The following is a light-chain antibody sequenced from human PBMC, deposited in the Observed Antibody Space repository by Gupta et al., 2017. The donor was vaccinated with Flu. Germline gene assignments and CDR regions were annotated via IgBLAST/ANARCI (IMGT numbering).Light chain of an antibody. J-gene: IGKJ3*01. CDR1: QSVLDVSNNRNC. V-gene: IGKV4-1*01. Sequence: NCKSSQSVLDVSNNRNCLGWFQQRPGQAPKLLIYGASARAPGGPDRFTGSGSETDFTLTISSLQTEDVAVYYCQQYISSPLTFGPGTKVEIK. CDR3: QQYISSPLT. CDR2: GAS.